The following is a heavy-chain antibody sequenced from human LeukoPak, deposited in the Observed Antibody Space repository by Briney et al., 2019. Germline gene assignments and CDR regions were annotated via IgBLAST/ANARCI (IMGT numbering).Heavy chain of an antibody. D-gene: IGHD4-17*01. Sequence: SETLSLTCTVSGGSFRSGGFYWSWIRQHPGKGLAWIGYIDYSGSTYYNPSLKSRVTISVDTSKNQFSLNLSSVTAADTAVYYCARLDGDYYFDYWGQGTLVTVSS. CDR1: GGSFRSGGFY. CDR2: IDYSGST. J-gene: IGHJ4*02. CDR3: ARLDGDYYFDY. V-gene: IGHV4-31*03.